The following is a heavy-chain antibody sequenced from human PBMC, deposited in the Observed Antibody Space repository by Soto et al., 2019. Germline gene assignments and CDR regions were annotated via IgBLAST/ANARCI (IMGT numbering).Heavy chain of an antibody. Sequence: PGGSLRLSCAASGFTFSNYWMTWVRQAPGKGLEWVANIKEDGNEKHYVDSVKGRFTISRDNAKNSLYLQMNSLRVEDTAVYFCSRDVVVGAKALNYWGQGALVTVSS. CDR1: GFTFSNYW. V-gene: IGHV3-7*01. CDR2: IKEDGNEK. CDR3: SRDVVVGAKALNY. D-gene: IGHD2-15*01. J-gene: IGHJ4*02.